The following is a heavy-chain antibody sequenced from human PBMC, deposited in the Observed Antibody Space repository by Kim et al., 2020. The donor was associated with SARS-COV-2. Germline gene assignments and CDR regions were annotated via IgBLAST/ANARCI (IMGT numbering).Heavy chain of an antibody. CDR1: GYTFTSYA. J-gene: IGHJ6*03. Sequence: ASVKVSCKASGYTFTSYAMNWVRQAPGQGLEWTGWINTNTGNPTYAQGFTGRFVFSLDTSVSTAYLQISSLKAEDTAVYYCARDYQSRYYYYYMDVWGKGTTVTVSS. V-gene: IGHV7-4-1*02. D-gene: IGHD2-2*01. CDR3: ARDYQSRYYYYYMDV. CDR2: INTNTGNP.